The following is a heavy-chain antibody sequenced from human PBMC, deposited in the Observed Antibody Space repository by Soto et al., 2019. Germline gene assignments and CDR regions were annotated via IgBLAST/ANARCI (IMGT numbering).Heavy chain of an antibody. V-gene: IGHV4-59*01. J-gene: IGHJ4*02. CDR3: ATEGTYGYKDLEF. D-gene: IGHD2-2*02. CDR1: GGPISSSF. CDR2: ISDSGTT. Sequence: QVQLQESGPGLVTPSETLFLNCTVSGGPISSSFWGWIRQPPGKGLEWIGYISDSGTTRYNPSLKSRVTISMDTSKKHISLRLTSVNVADTAVYYCATEGTYGYKDLEFWGQGTRVTVSS.